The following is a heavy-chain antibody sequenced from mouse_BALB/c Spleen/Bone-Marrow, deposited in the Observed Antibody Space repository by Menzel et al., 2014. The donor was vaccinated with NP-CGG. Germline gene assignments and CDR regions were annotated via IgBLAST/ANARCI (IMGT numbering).Heavy chain of an antibody. CDR2: INPGSGST. V-gene: IGHV1-54*01. CDR3: ARYDGYFDY. D-gene: IGHD2-3*01. CDR1: GYAFTDYL. J-gene: IGHJ2*01. Sequence: VQLQQSGAELVRPGTSVKSCKASGYAFTDYLMEWLKQRPGQGLEWIGVINPGSGSTNYNEKSKDKATLTADKSSSTAYMQLSSLTSDDSAVYFCARYDGYFDYWGQGTILTVSS.